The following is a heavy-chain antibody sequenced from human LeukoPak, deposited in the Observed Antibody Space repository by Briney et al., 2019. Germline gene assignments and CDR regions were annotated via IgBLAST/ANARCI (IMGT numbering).Heavy chain of an antibody. CDR3: ARDNSVGDYAWWFDP. D-gene: IGHD1-26*01. CDR2: ISAYNGNT. Sequence: ASVKVSCKASGYTFISYGISWVRQAPGQGLEWMGWISAYNGNTNYAQKLQGRVTMTTDTSTSTAYMELRSLRSDDTAVYYCARDNSVGDYAWWFDPWGQGTLVTVSS. J-gene: IGHJ5*02. CDR1: GYTFISYG. V-gene: IGHV1-18*01.